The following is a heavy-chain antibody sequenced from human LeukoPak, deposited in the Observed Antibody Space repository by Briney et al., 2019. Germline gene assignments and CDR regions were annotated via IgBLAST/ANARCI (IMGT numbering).Heavy chain of an antibody. Sequence: GGSLRLSCAASGFTFSSFNMNWVRHTPGKGLEWISYISSSSSTIYYADSVKGRFTISRDNAKSPLYLQMNSLRDEDTAVYYCAXYXXXXXTGXXRWFDHWXQGTLVTV. CDR3: AXYXXXXXTGXXRWFDH. CDR1: GFTFSSFN. CDR2: ISSSSSTI. D-gene: IGHD1-1*01. J-gene: IGHJ5*02. V-gene: IGHV3-48*02.